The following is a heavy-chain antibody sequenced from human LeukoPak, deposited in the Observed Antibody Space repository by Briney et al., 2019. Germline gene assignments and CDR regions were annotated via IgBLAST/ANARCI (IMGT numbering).Heavy chain of an antibody. D-gene: IGHD6-25*01. Sequence: QPGGSLRLSCAASGFTFNNYWMHWVRRAPGKGLVWVSVINTDGSDTNNADSVNGRFTISRDNAKNTLYLQMSSLRAEDTAVYYCVRGSSGWKGVDYWGQGTLVNVSS. V-gene: IGHV3-74*01. CDR2: INTDGSDT. CDR1: GFTFNNYW. CDR3: VRGSSGWKGVDY. J-gene: IGHJ4*02.